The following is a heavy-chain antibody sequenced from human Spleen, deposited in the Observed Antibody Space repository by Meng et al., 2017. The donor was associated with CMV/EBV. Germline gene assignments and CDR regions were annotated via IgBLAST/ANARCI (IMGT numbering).Heavy chain of an antibody. CDR3: ARCQNYYGSGSYPDY. D-gene: IGHD3-10*01. V-gene: IGHV3-30-3*01. CDR1: GFTFSSYA. Sequence: GESLKISCAASGFTFSSYAMHRVRQAPGKGLEWVAVISYDGSNKYYADSVKGRFTISRDNSKNTLYLQMNSLRAEDTAVYYCARCQNYYGSGSYPDYWGQGTLVTVSS. J-gene: IGHJ4*02. CDR2: ISYDGSNK.